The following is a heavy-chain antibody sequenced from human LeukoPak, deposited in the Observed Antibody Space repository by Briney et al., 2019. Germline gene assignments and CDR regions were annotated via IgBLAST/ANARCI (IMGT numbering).Heavy chain of an antibody. V-gene: IGHV3-21*01. D-gene: IGHD6-13*01. J-gene: IGHJ3*02. Sequence: GGSLRLSCAASGFTFSSYSMNWVRQAPGKGLEWVSSISSSSSYIYYADSVKGRFTISRDNAKNSLYLQMNSLRAEDTAVYYCARVPTYEIAAARVGYAFDIWGQGTMVTVSS. CDR1: GFTFSSYS. CDR3: ARVPTYEIAAARVGYAFDI. CDR2: ISSSSSYI.